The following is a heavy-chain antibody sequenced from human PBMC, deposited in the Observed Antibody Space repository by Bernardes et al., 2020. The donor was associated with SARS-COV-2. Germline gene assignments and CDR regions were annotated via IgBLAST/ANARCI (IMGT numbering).Heavy chain of an antibody. V-gene: IGHV2-5*02. CDR3: AHRHNTAVAGAYFDY. D-gene: IGHD6-19*01. Sequence: SGPTLLKPTHTLTLTCTFSVFSLSPSGVGVGWIRQPPGKALEWLALIYWDDDKRYSPSLKSRLTITKDTSKNQVVLTMTNMDPVDTATYYCAHRHNTAVAGAYFDYWGQATLVTVSS. J-gene: IGHJ4*02. CDR1: VFSLSPSGVG. CDR2: IYWDDDK.